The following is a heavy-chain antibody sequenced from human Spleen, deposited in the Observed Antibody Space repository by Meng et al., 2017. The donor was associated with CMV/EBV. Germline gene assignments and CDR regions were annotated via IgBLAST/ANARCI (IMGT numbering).Heavy chain of an antibody. D-gene: IGHD2-21*02. CDR1: RGSLTRCNL. J-gene: IGHJ4*02. CDR3: ARIERRRILKYCGSDCSTTDY. Sequence: VHLQESGSGLGRRSGTVSLTCAVSRGSLTRCNLWTWGRQVPVKGLEWIGEIYHSGSTNYNPSLNSRVTISVDKFKNQFSLNLGSVTAADTAAYYCARIERRRILKYCGSDCSTTDYWGQGTLVTVSS. V-gene: IGHV4-4*02. CDR2: IYHSGST.